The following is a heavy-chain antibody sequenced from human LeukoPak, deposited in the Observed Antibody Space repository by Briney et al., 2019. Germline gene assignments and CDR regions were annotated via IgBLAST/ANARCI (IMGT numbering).Heavy chain of an antibody. CDR3: ARDFWYYEDYGDYEPSFDL. V-gene: IGHV1-2*06. J-gene: IGHJ2*01. CDR2: INPNSGGT. Sequence: ASVKVSCKASGYTFTGYYMHWVRQAPGQGLEWMGRINPNSGGTNYAQKFQGRVTMTRDTSISTAYMELSRLRSDDTAVYYCARDFWYYEDYGDYEPSFDLWGRGTLVTVSS. D-gene: IGHD4-17*01. CDR1: GYTFTGYY.